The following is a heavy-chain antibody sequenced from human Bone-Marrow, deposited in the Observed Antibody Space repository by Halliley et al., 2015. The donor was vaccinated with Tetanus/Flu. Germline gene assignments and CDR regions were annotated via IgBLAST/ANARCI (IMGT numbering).Heavy chain of an antibody. CDR1: GYTFTRYG. J-gene: IGHJ4*02. Sequence: QLVQSGAEVKKPGASVKVPCKASGYTFTRYGINWVRQAPGQGLEWMGWISARNGYTHYEQTLQGRVTMTTDTSTSTAYMELRSLRSDDTAVYYCARDDYDYGDSNLDYWGQGTLVTVSS. D-gene: IGHD4-17*01. V-gene: IGHV1-18*01. CDR2: ISARNGYT. CDR3: ARDDYDYGDSNLDY.